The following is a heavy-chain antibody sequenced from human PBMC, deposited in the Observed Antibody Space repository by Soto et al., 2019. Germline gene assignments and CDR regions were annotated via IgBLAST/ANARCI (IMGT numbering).Heavy chain of an antibody. D-gene: IGHD3-10*01. CDR1: GFTFISYA. CDR3: ARKVPGSTTRPDYWYFDL. Sequence: VQLLESGGGLVQPGGSLRLSCAASGFTFISYAMNWVRQAPGKGLQWVSAISGGGDATFYADSVKVRFTISRDNSRNTVTLQMNSLGADDTAVYYCARKVPGSTTRPDYWYFDLWGRGTLVTVSS. CDR2: ISGGGDAT. J-gene: IGHJ2*01. V-gene: IGHV3-23*01.